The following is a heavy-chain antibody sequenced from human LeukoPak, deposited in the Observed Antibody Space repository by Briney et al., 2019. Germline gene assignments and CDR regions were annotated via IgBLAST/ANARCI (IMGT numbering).Heavy chain of an antibody. Sequence: GGSLRLSCAGSGFSFISYAMSWVRQAPGKGLVWVSRINSNGRSTSYADSVKGRFTISRDNAKNTLYLEMNNLRAEDTAVYYCTRDVWGDRDNYFDCWGQGTLVTVSS. CDR1: GFSFISYA. CDR2: INSNGRST. V-gene: IGHV3-74*01. D-gene: IGHD2-8*01. CDR3: TRDVWGDRDNYFDC. J-gene: IGHJ4*02.